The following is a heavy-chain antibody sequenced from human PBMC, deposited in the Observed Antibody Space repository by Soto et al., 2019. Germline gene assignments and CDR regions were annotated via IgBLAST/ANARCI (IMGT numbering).Heavy chain of an antibody. V-gene: IGHV1-18*01. CDR1: GYTFTSYG. CDR3: ASGRYGDY. J-gene: IGHJ4*02. D-gene: IGHD1-1*01. Sequence: QVHLVQSGAEVKKPGASVKVSCKASGYTFTSYGITWVRQAPGQGLEWMGLISAHKGNTDYAQKLQGRVIVTRDTSTSTAYMELRSLRSDDTAVYYCASGRYGDYWGQGALVTVSS. CDR2: ISAHKGNT.